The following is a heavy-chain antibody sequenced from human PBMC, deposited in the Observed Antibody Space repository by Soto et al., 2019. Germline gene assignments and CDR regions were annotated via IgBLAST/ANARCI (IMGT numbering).Heavy chain of an antibody. J-gene: IGHJ5*02. CDR2: IYYSGST. D-gene: IGHD1-26*01. CDR1: GGSMISYY. CDR3: ANCVAERNWLDP. V-gene: IGHV4-59*01. Sequence: SETLSLTCTVSGGSMISYYWSWIRQPPGKGLEWIGYIYYSGSTNYNPSLKSRVTISVDTSKNQFSLKLSSVTAADTAVYYCANCVAERNWLDPRAQGTPVPVSS.